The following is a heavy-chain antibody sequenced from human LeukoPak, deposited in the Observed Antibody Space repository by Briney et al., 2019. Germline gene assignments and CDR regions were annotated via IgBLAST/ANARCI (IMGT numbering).Heavy chain of an antibody. CDR3: VRDLVFVWTPGDDFDF. CDR2: INEDATTI. Sequence: GGSLRLSCAASGLAFSAYWMHWVRQAPGKGLEWVSRINEDATTISYADSVKGRFIISRDNSKKSLYLQMNNLRAEDTAVYYCVRDLVFVWTPGDDFDFWGQGTLVTVSS. CDR1: GLAFSAYW. V-gene: IGHV3-74*01. J-gene: IGHJ4*02. D-gene: IGHD3-16*01.